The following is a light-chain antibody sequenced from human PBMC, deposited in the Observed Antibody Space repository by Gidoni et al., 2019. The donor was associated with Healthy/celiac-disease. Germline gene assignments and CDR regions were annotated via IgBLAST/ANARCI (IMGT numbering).Light chain of an antibody. J-gene: IGLJ2*01. CDR1: SSNIGAGYD. Sequence: QSVLTQPPSVSGAPGQRVTISCTGSSSNIGAGYDVHWYQQLPGTAPKLLIYGNSNRPSGVPDRFSGSKSGTSASLAITVLQAEDEADYYCQSYDSSLSEVVFGGGTKLTVI. CDR3: QSYDSSLSEVV. CDR2: GNS. V-gene: IGLV1-40*01.